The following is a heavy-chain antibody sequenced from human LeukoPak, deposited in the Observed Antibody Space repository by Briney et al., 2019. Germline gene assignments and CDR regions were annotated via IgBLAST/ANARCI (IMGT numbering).Heavy chain of an antibody. D-gene: IGHD4-23*01. CDR1: GYSFTSYW. V-gene: IGHV5-51*01. CDR2: IYPGDSDT. CDR3: ARVPRHYGGDY. Sequence: GESLKISFKGSGYSFTSYWIGWGRPMPGKGVGGMGIIYPGDSDTRYSPSFQGQVTISADKSIRPPYLQWSSLKASATAMYYCARVPRHYGGDYWGQGTLVTVSS. J-gene: IGHJ4*02.